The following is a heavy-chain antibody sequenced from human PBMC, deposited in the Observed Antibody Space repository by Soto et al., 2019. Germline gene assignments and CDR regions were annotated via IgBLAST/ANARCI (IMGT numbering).Heavy chain of an antibody. D-gene: IGHD3-22*01. CDR3: ARDRFKYASRGKGDY. J-gene: IGHJ4*02. CDR1: GYTFTDFG. Sequence: QVQLVQSGAELKKPGASVKVSCKASGYTFTDFGISWVRQAPGQGLQWMGWIGAKTGNTNYAQIVQGRVTLTTDTSASTAYMELSSLRSDDTAIYYCARDRFKYASRGKGDYWGQGTLVTVSS. CDR2: IGAKTGNT. V-gene: IGHV1-18*04.